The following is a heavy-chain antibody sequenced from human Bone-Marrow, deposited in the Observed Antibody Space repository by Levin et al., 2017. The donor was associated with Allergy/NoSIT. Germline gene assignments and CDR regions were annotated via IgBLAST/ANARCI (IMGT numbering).Heavy chain of an antibody. CDR3: ARVGEMATISPYYYYYGMDV. D-gene: IGHD5-24*01. CDR1: GFTFSDYY. CDR2: ISSSGSTI. J-gene: IGHJ6*02. V-gene: IGHV3-11*01. Sequence: GGSLRLSCAASGFTFSDYYMSWIRQAPGKGLEWVSYISSSGSTIYYADSVKGRFTISRDNAKNSLYLQMNSLRAEDTAVYYCARVGEMATISPYYYYYGMDVWGQGTTVTVSS.